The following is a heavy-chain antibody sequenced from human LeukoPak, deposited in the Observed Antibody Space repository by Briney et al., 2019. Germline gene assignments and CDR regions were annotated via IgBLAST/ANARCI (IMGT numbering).Heavy chain of an antibody. V-gene: IGHV3-23*01. CDR2: ITYSSGYT. D-gene: IGHD3-10*01. J-gene: IGHJ4*02. CDR1: GFTFSNAW. Sequence: RAGGSLRLSCAASGFTFSNAWMSWVRQAPGKGLEWVSGITYSSGYTYYVDSVKGRFTISRDNSRNTLYLQMNSLRAEDTAVYYCAKDPSDLGGSGSNNYFDCWGQGTLVTVSS. CDR3: AKDPSDLGGSGSNNYFDC.